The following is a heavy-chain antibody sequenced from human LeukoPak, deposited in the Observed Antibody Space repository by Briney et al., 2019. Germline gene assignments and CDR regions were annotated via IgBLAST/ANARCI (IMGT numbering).Heavy chain of an antibody. V-gene: IGHV1-8*01. CDR3: ARGGYSSSWRYYYYMDV. Sequence: ASVKVSCKASGYTFTSYDINWVRQATGQGLEWMGWMNPNSGNTGYAQKFQGRVTMTRNTSISTAYMELSSLRSEDTAVYYCARGGYSSSWRYYYYMDVWGKGTTVTVSS. J-gene: IGHJ6*03. CDR1: GYTFTSYD. CDR2: MNPNSGNT. D-gene: IGHD6-13*01.